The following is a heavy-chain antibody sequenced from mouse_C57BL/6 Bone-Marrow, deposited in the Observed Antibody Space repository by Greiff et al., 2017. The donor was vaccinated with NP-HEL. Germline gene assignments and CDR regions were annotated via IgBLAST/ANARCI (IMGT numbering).Heavy chain of an antibody. J-gene: IGHJ2*01. Sequence: EVKLEESGGGLVKPGGSLKLSCAASGFTFSDYGMHWVRQAPEKGLEWVAYISSGSSTIYYADTVKGRFTISRDNAKNTLFLQMTSLRSEDTAMYYCARPYYYGSSPLGYWGQGTTLTVSS. D-gene: IGHD1-1*01. V-gene: IGHV5-17*01. CDR3: ARPYYYGSSPLGY. CDR2: ISSGSSTI. CDR1: GFTFSDYG.